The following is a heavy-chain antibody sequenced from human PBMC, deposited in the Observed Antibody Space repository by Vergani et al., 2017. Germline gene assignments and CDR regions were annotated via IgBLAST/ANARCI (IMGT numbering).Heavy chain of an antibody. CDR3: ARISGGSAPYLHY. J-gene: IGHJ1*01. CDR1: GFTFGDYY. CDR2: IKRDGTET. D-gene: IGHD2-15*01. V-gene: IGHV3-7*01. Sequence: EVQLEESGGGLVQPGGSLRLSCAASGFTFGDYYMAWIRLAPGKGLDWVASIKRDGTETFYVDSVKGRFTISRDNAKTTLYLQMNSLRDEDRGVYYCARISGGSAPYLHYWGQGTLVTVAS.